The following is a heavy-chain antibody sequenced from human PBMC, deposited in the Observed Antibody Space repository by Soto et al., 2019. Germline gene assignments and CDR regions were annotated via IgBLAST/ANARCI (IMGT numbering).Heavy chain of an antibody. D-gene: IGHD3-10*01. CDR2: IYWNDDK. CDR1: GFSLSTSGVG. J-gene: IGHJ4*02. V-gene: IGHV2-5*01. CDR3: AHSPLLLWFGELFINCDY. Sequence: SGPTLVNPTQTLTLTCTFSGFSLSTSGVGVGWIRQPPGKALEWLALIYWNDDKRYSPSLKSRLTITKDTSKNQVVLTMTNMDPVDKATYYCAHSPLLLWFGELFINCDYWGQGTLVTV.